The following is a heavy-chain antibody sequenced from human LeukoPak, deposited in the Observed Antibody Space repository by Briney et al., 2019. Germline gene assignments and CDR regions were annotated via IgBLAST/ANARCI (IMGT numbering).Heavy chain of an antibody. J-gene: IGHJ4*02. CDR2: IIPIFGTA. Sequence: SVKVSCKASGGTFSSYAISWVRQAPGQGLEWMGGIIPIFGTANYAQKFQGRVTITTDESTSTAYMELSSLRSEDTAVYYCAREYCSGSYCYFGYWGQGTLVTVSS. CDR3: AREYCSGSYCYFGY. CDR1: GGTFSSYA. V-gene: IGHV1-69*05. D-gene: IGHD2-15*01.